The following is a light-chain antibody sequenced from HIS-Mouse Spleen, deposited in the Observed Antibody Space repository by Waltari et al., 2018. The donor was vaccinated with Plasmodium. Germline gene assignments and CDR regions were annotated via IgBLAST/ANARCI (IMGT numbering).Light chain of an antibody. CDR1: ALPKKY. J-gene: IGLJ3*02. CDR2: EDS. Sequence: SYELTQPPSVSVSPGQTARITCSGAALPKKYAYWYQQKSGQAPVLGIYEDSKRPSGIPERFSGPSSGTMATLTISGAQVEDEADYYCYSTDSSGNHRVFGGGTKLTVL. V-gene: IGLV3-10*01. CDR3: YSTDSSGNHRV.